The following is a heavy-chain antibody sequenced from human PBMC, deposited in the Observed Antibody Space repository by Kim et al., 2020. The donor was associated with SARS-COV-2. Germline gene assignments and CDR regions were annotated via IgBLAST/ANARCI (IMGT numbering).Heavy chain of an antibody. D-gene: IGHD1-1*01. CDR3: ARDIKAGTPPRPNWFDP. V-gene: IGHV3-21*01. J-gene: IGHJ5*02. Sequence: VQGRFTIARNNAKNSLYLQMNSLRAEDTAVYYCARDIKAGTPPRPNWFDPWGQGTLVTVSS.